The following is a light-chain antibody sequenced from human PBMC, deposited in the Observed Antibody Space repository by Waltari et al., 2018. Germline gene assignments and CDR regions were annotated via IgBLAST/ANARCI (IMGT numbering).Light chain of an antibody. CDR2: FDN. CDR3: QVWDSRSDRA. Sequence: SYVLTQPPSVSVAPGKTATITCGGGNIGSTRVHWYQQKAGQAPVLVIYFDNDRPSGIPERFSGSNSGDTATLTISRVEAGDEADYYCQVWDSRSDRAFGGGTKLTVL. J-gene: IGLJ2*01. CDR1: NIGSTR. V-gene: IGLV3-21*04.